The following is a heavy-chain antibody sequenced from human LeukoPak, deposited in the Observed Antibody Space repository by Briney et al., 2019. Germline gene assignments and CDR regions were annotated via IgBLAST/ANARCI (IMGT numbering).Heavy chain of an antibody. CDR3: ARDQGDTAMVVFDY. D-gene: IGHD5-18*01. V-gene: IGHV3-23*01. J-gene: IGHJ4*02. CDR2: ISGSAGST. CDR1: GFTFSTYA. Sequence: GGSLRLSCAASGFTFSTYAMSWVRQAPGEGLEWVSAISGSAGSTYYADSVKGRFTISRDNSKNSLYLQMNSLRAEDTAVYYCARDQGDTAMVVFDYWGQGTLVTVSS.